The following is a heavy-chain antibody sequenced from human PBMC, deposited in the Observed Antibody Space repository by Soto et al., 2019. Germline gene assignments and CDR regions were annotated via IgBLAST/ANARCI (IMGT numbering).Heavy chain of an antibody. Sequence: SSVKVSCKASGYTFTSYYMHWVRQAPGQGLEWMGIINPSGGSTSYAQKFQGRVTMTRDTSTSTVYMELSSLRSEDTAVYYCARDPRRRDGYYYYGMDVWGQGTTVTVS. CDR2: INPSGGST. CDR1: GYTFTSYY. V-gene: IGHV1-46*01. J-gene: IGHJ6*02. CDR3: ARDPRRRDGYYYYGMDV.